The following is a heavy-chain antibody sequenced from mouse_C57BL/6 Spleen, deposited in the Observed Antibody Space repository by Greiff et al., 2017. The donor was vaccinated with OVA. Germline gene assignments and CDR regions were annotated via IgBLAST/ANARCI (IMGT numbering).Heavy chain of an antibody. CDR3: ARRGLLRYWYFDV. Sequence: QVQLQQPGAELVMPGASVKLSCKASGYTFTSYWMHWVKQRPGQGLEWIGEIDPSDSNTNYNQKFKGKSTLTVDKSSSTAYMQLSSLTSEDSAVYYCARRGLLRYWYFDVWGTGTTVTVSS. CDR2: IDPSDSNT. CDR1: GYTFTSYW. J-gene: IGHJ1*03. V-gene: IGHV1-69*01. D-gene: IGHD1-1*01.